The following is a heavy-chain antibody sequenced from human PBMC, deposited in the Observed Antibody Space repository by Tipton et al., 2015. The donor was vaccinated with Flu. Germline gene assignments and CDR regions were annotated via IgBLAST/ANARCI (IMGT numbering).Heavy chain of an antibody. J-gene: IGHJ5*02. CDR1: GFTVSSNY. V-gene: IGHV3-53*01. Sequence: VQLVQSGGGLIQPGGSLRLSCAASGFTVSSNYMSWVRQAPGKGLEWVSVIYSDGSTYYIDSVKGRFTISGDNSKNMLSLEMNSLRAEDTAVYYCARGQGANPWGQGTLVTVSS. CDR3: ARGQGANP. CDR2: IYSDGST.